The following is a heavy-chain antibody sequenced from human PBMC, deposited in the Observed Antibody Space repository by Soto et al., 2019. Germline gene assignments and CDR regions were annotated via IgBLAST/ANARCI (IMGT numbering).Heavy chain of an antibody. Sequence: QVQLVQSGAEVKKPGSSVKVSCKASGGTFSSYTISWVRQAPGQGLEWMGRIIPIHGIANYAQKFQGRVTITAGKSTSTAYMELSSLRSEDTAVYYCARSEPYYYGSGSYFDYWGQGTLVTVSS. J-gene: IGHJ4*02. V-gene: IGHV1-69*02. D-gene: IGHD3-10*01. CDR1: GGTFSSYT. CDR2: IIPIHGIA. CDR3: ARSEPYYYGSGSYFDY.